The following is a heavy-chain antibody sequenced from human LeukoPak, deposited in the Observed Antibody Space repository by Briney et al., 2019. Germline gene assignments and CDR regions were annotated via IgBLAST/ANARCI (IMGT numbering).Heavy chain of an antibody. J-gene: IGHJ4*02. CDR1: GYTFTGYD. D-gene: IGHD3-22*01. CDR2: MNPNRGNT. CDR3: ARGPLPNYYDSSGYEAGSFDY. V-gene: IGHV1-8*03. Sequence: ASVKVSCKASGYTFTGYDINGVRQATGQGLEWMGWMNPNRGNTGYAQKFQGRVTITRNTSISTAYMELSSLRSEDTAVYYCARGPLPNYYDSSGYEAGSFDYWGQGTLVTVSS.